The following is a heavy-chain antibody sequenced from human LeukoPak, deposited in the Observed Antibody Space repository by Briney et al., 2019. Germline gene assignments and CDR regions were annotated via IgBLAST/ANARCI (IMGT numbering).Heavy chain of an antibody. Sequence: ASVKVSCKASGYTFTSYDINWVRQATGQGLEWMGWMNPNSGNTGYAQKFQGRVTMTRNTSISTAYMELSSLRSEDTAVYYCARGLVLVRGVIIHRADFSSSWFDPWGQGTLVTVSS. CDR1: GYTFTSYD. CDR3: ARGLVLVRGVIIHRADFSSSWFDP. D-gene: IGHD3-10*01. V-gene: IGHV1-8*01. J-gene: IGHJ5*02. CDR2: MNPNSGNT.